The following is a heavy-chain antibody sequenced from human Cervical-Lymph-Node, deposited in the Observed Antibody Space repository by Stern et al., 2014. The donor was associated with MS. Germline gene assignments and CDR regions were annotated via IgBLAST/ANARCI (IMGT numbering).Heavy chain of an antibody. CDR3: ARAYGDYNWFDP. D-gene: IGHD4-17*01. CDR1: GFTFSSYS. CDR2: ISSSSSYI. V-gene: IGHV3-21*01. J-gene: IGHJ5*02. Sequence: VQLVESGGGRVKPGGSLRLSCAASGFTFSSYSMNWVRQAPGKGLEGVSSISSSSSYIYYADSVKGRFTISRDNAKNSLYLQMNSLRAEDTAVYYCARAYGDYNWFDPWGQGTLVTVSS.